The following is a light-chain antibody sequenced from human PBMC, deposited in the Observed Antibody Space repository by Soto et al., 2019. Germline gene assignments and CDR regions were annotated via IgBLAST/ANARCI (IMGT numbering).Light chain of an antibody. CDR1: QTVTRSY. CDR2: GIS. J-gene: IGKJ5*01. CDR3: HQYDGSPMT. Sequence: EIVLTQTQRTLCFSLEDRXPMXCRTSQTVTRSYLAWYQHKPGQAPRLLISGISRRAPGIPDRFSGDGSGTDFTLTISRLEPEDYAVYYCHQYDGSPMTFGQGTRLEIK. V-gene: IGKV3-20*01.